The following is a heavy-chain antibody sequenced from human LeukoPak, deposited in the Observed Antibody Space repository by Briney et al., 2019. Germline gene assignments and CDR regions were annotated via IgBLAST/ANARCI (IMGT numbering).Heavy chain of an antibody. V-gene: IGHV3-33*01. J-gene: IGHJ4*02. CDR3: ARDQAYFDY. CDR1: AFTFSSYG. Sequence: GRSLRLSCAVSAFTFSSYGMHGVRQAPGKGLEWVAVIWYDGSNKYYADSVKGRFTISRDNSKNTLYLRMNSLRTEDTAVYYCARDQAYFDYWGQGTLVTVSS. CDR2: IWYDGSNK.